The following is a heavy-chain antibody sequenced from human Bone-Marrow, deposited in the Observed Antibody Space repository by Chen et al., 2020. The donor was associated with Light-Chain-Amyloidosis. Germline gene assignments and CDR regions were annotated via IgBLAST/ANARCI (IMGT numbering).Heavy chain of an antibody. D-gene: IGHD3-3*01. CDR2: ISGDGRTT. CDR3: TKDRNNDFWSGTSNWFDP. Sequence: EVQLVESGGGMIQPGGSLRVSCEASGFKFDDYATHWVRQASGRGLEWVSLISGDGRTTHYADSVKGRFTISRDNSKRFLYLEMNSLRNEDTAIYYCTKDRNNDFWSGTSNWFDPWGQGTPVTVST. J-gene: IGHJ5*02. V-gene: IGHV3-43*02. CDR1: GFKFDDYA.